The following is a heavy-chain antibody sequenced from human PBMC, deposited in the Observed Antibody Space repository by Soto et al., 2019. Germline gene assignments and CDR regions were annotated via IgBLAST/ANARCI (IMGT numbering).Heavy chain of an antibody. CDR2: IWYDGTQK. D-gene: IGHD4-17*01. Sequence: QVQLEESGGGVVQPGRSLRLSCEASGFTFNTYSMHWFRQPPGKGLEWLAAIWYDGTQKYYADSVKGRFIISRDNYKKTLYLEMNSLRAEDTAVYYCARAGGTTVTGLWHFDSWGQGTLVTVSS. V-gene: IGHV3-33*01. CDR1: GFTFNTYS. J-gene: IGHJ4*02. CDR3: ARAGGTTVTGLWHFDS.